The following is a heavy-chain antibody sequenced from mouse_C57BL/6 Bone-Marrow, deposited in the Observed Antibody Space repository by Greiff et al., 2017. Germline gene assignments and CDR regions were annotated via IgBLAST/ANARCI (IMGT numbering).Heavy chain of an antibody. CDR3: SREDDYDGVAY. Sequence: QVQLQQPGAELVMPGASVKLSCKASGYTFTSYWMHWVKQRPGQGLEWIGEIDPSGSYTNYNQKFKCKATLTVDNSSSTAYMQLSSLPSEDSAVYYCSREDDYDGVAYWGQGTLVTVSA. J-gene: IGHJ3*01. V-gene: IGHV1-69*01. D-gene: IGHD2-4*01. CDR2: IDPSGSYT. CDR1: GYTFTSYW.